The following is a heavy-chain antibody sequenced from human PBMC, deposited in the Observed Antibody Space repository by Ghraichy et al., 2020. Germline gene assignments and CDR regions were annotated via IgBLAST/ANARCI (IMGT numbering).Heavy chain of an antibody. CDR1: GYPSSNYG. CDR3: ASTDFDY. Sequence: ASVKVSCEASGYPSSNYGISWVRQAPGQGLEWMGWISAYIGNTHYAENFQGRVSMTTDTSTSTVYMEMRSLRPDDTAVYYCASTDFDYWGQGTLVTVSS. J-gene: IGHJ4*02. CDR2: ISAYIGNT. V-gene: IGHV1-18*01. D-gene: IGHD4-17*01.